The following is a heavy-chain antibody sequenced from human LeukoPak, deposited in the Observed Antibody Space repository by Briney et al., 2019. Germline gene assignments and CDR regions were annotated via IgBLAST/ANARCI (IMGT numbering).Heavy chain of an antibody. CDR3: ARDKLGLGELSLYDQ. J-gene: IGHJ5*02. D-gene: IGHD3-16*02. Sequence: APVKVSCKASGYTLTGYYMHWVRQAPGQGLEWMAGMNPNSGGTKYAQKFQGRVTMTRDTSISTAYMELSRLRSEDTAMYYCARDKLGLGELSLYDQWGQGTLVTV. V-gene: IGHV1-2*02. CDR1: GYTLTGYY. CDR2: MNPNSGGT.